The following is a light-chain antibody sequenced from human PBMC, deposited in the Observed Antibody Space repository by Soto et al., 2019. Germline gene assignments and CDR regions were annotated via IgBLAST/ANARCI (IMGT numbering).Light chain of an antibody. CDR1: QSVSSNY. Sequence: EIVLTQSPGTLSLSPEERATLSCRASQSVSSNYVAWYQQKPGQAPKLLIYGASSRATGIPDRFSGSGSGTDFTLTISRLEPEDFAVYYCQLYDSSPWTFGQGTKVEIK. CDR2: GAS. CDR3: QLYDSSPWT. V-gene: IGKV3-20*01. J-gene: IGKJ1*01.